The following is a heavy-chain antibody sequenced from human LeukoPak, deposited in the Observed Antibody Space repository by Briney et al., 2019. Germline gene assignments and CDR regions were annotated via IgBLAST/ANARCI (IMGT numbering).Heavy chain of an antibody. V-gene: IGHV1-2*02. CDR3: ARDGSVLGESLSTASFFDY. CDR2: INPNSGGT. D-gene: IGHD3-16*01. Sequence: GASVKVSCKASGYTFTSYYMHWVRQAPGQGLEWMGWINPNSGGTNYAQKFQGRVTMTRDTSISTAYMELSRLRSDDTAVYYCARDGSVLGESLSTASFFDYWGQGTLVTVSS. J-gene: IGHJ4*02. CDR1: GYTFTSYY.